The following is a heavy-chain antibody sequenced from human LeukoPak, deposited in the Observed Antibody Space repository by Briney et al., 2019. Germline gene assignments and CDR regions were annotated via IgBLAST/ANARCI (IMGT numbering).Heavy chain of an antibody. J-gene: IGHJ3*02. Sequence: GASVKVSCKASGYTFTHYDVHWVRQATGQGLEWMGWMNPYTGKTGSAPNFQGRVTMTRNTSISTAYMELSSLRSDDTAVYYCARENYDSSGYYVGGAFDIWGQGTMVTVSS. V-gene: IGHV1-8*02. CDR3: ARENYDSSGYYVGGAFDI. CDR1: GYTFTHYD. D-gene: IGHD3-22*01. CDR2: MNPYTGKT.